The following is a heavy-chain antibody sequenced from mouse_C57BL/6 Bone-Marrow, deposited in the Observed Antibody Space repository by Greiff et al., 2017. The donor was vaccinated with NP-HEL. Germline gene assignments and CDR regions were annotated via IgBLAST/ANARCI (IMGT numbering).Heavy chain of an antibody. CDR1: GFTFSDYG. V-gene: IGHV5-17*01. CDR2: ISSGSSTI. D-gene: IGHD1-1*01. J-gene: IGHJ1*03. CDR3: ARLITTVDWYFDV. Sequence: EVNVVESGGGLVKPGGSLKLSCAASGFTFSDYGMHWVRQAPEKGLEWVAYISSGSSTIYYADTVKGRFTISRDNAKNTLFLQMTSLRSEDTAMYYCARLITTVDWYFDVWGTGTTVTVSS.